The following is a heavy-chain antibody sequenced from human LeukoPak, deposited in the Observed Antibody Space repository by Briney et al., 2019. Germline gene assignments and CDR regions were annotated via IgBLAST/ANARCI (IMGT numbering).Heavy chain of an antibody. J-gene: IGHJ4*02. CDR2: VFTTGTT. D-gene: IGHD2-15*01. Sequence: PSETLSLTCVVSGGSFRSGGYSWWWVRQAPGKGLEWIGYVFTTGTTYYNPSLKSRVTISVDTSKNQFSLKLSSVTAADTAVYYCAGVVVAGIYYFDYWGQGTLVTVSS. V-gene: IGHV4-30-4*07. CDR1: GGSFRSGGYS. CDR3: AGVVVAGIYYFDY.